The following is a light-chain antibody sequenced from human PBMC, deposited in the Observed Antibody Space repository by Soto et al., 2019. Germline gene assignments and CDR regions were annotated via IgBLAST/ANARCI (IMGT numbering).Light chain of an antibody. CDR2: GAS. CDR1: QSVRTSY. Sequence: EIVLTQSPGTLSLSPGERATLSCRASQSVRTSYLAWYQQKPGQAPRLLIYGASGRATGIPDRFSGSGSGTDFTLTISRLEPEDFAVYYCKQYGSSPYTFGQGTKLEI. V-gene: IGKV3-20*01. CDR3: KQYGSSPYT. J-gene: IGKJ2*01.